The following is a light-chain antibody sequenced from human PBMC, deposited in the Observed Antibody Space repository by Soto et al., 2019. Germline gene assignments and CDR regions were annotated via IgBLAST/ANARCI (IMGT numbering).Light chain of an antibody. V-gene: IGKV1-39*01. CDR1: QSISSY. J-gene: IGKJ1*01. CDR3: QQGYSISWT. Sequence: DIQMTQSPTSLXVSGGDRVXXXXXASQSISSYLNWYQQRPGKAPKVLIYGASTLQSGVPSRFSGSGSGTEFTLTISSLQPEDFATYYCQQGYSISWTFGQGTKVDIK. CDR2: GAS.